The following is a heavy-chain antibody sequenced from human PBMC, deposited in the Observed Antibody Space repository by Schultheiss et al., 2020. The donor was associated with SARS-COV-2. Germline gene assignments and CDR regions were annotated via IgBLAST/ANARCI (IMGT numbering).Heavy chain of an antibody. D-gene: IGHD2-2*01. CDR1: GFTFTHYS. CDR2: ISYSSSYI. J-gene: IGHJ5*02. Sequence: GESLKISCAASGFTFTHYSMDWVRQAPGKGLEWVSSISYSSSYIYYADSVRGRFTISRDNAKNSLYLQLNSLRDDDTAVYYCARRATRCVDLWGQGTLVTVSS. CDR3: ARRATRCVDL. V-gene: IGHV3-21*01.